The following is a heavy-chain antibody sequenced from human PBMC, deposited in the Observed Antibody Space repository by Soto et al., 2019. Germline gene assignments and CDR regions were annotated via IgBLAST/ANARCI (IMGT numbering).Heavy chain of an antibody. J-gene: IGHJ6*02. Sequence: GGSRRRSCAASGFTFDDYAMHWVRQAPGKGLEWVSGISWNSGSIGYADSVKGRFTISRDNAKNSLYLQMNSLRAEDTALYYCARESITGTPVYYYYYYGMDVWGQGTTVTVSS. CDR3: ARESITGTPVYYYYYYGMDV. CDR2: ISWNSGSI. CDR1: GFTFDDYA. D-gene: IGHD1-20*01. V-gene: IGHV3-9*01.